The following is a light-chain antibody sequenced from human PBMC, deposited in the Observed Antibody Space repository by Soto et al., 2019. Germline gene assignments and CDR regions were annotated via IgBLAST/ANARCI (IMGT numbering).Light chain of an antibody. Sequence: QAVVTQEPSLTVSRGGTVTLTCASSTGAVTTGNYASWFQQKPGQAPRTLIYTTDNRHAWTPARFSGSLLGGKAALTLSSVQPEDEADYYCLLYFGGAQLVFGGGTKVTVL. V-gene: IGLV7-43*01. CDR3: LLYFGGAQLV. CDR2: TTD. CDR1: TGAVTTGNY. J-gene: IGLJ3*02.